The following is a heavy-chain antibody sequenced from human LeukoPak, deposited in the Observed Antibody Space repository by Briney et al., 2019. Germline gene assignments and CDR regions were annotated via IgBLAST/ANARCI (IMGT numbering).Heavy chain of an antibody. V-gene: IGHV4-59*01. D-gene: IGHD1-20*01. J-gene: IGHJ3*02. CDR3: ARGLITENAFDI. Sequence: SETLSLTCTVSGVSISSYYWSWIRQPPGKGLEWIGYMYYIRSTNYNPSLKSRVTISIDTSKNQFSLKLSSVTAADTAVYYCARGLITENAFDIWGQGTMVTVSS. CDR2: MYYIRST. CDR1: GVSISSYY.